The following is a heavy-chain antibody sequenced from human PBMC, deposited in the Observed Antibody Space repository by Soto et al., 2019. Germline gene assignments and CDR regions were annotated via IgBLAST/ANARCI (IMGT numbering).Heavy chain of an antibody. CDR1: GFTFSSYG. CDR2: IWYDGSNK. Sequence: QVQLVESGGGVVQPVRSLRLSCAASGFTFSSYGMHWVRQAPGKGLEWVAVIWYDGSNKYYADSVKGRFTISRDNSKNTLYLQMNSLRAEDTAVYYCARGGIAAAGRVDNYYYYGMDVWGQGTTVTVSS. D-gene: IGHD6-13*01. CDR3: ARGGIAAAGRVDNYYYYGMDV. J-gene: IGHJ6*02. V-gene: IGHV3-33*01.